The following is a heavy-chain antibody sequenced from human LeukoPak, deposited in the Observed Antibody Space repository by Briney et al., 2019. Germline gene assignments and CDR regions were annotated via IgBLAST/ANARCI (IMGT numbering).Heavy chain of an antibody. J-gene: IGHJ3*02. Sequence: GESLKISFEGSGYTFTNYWIGWVRQMPGKGLEWMGIIYPGDSDTRYSPSFQGQVTISADKSINTAYLQWSSLKASDTAMYYCARTARHIVVVTAIGAFDIWGQGTMVTVSS. CDR3: ARTARHIVVVTAIGAFDI. D-gene: IGHD2-21*02. CDR1: GYTFTNYW. V-gene: IGHV5-51*01. CDR2: IYPGDSDT.